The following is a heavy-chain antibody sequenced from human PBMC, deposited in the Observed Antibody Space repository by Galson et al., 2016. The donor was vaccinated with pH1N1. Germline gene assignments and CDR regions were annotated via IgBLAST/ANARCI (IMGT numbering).Heavy chain of an antibody. J-gene: IGHJ3*01. CDR2: IYPRDGGA. CDR3: AAPHSPRYDFDF. V-gene: IGHV1-46*03. D-gene: IGHD1-26*01. CDR1: GYTLTRYY. Sequence: SVKVSCKASGYTLTRYYMHWVRQAPGHGLEWVGIIYPRDGGAVYAQRLQGRVTLTRDTSTSTVYMELTSLRPDDTAVYYCAAPHSPRYDFDFWGQGTMVTVSS.